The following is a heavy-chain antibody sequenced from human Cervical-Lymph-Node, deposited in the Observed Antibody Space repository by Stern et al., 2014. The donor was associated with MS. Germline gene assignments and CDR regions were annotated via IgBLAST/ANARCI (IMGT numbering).Heavy chain of an antibody. D-gene: IGHD3-10*01. J-gene: IGHJ4*02. CDR2: IFWDWDK. Sequence: QITLKESGPTMVKPTQTLTLTCTFSGFSLSTSGVAVGWIRQPPGKALEWLAIIFWDWDKSYSPSLKTRLTITKDTSKNQVSLIMTNMDPADTATYFCAHTDRERHYFGSGAFYYFDYWGQGALVTVSS. CDR3: AHTDRERHYFGSGAFYYFDY. CDR1: GFSLSTSGVA. V-gene: IGHV2-5*02.